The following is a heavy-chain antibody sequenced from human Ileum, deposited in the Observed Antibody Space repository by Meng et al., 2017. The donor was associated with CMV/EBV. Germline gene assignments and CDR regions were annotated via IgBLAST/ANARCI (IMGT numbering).Heavy chain of an antibody. V-gene: IGHV3-23*01. CDR1: GFTFSSYA. Sequence: PCACPGFTFSSYAMSWVRQAPGKGLEGVSAISGSGGSTYYADSVKGRFTISRDNSKHTLYLQMNSLRAEDTAVYYCAKDLRKAGPGAFDIWGQGTMVTVSS. CDR3: AKDLRKAGPGAFDI. CDR2: ISGSGGST. J-gene: IGHJ3*02. D-gene: IGHD6-13*01.